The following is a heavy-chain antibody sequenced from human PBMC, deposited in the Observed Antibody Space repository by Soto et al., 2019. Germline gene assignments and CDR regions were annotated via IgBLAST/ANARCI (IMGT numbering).Heavy chain of an antibody. CDR3: AKACRTSSWMFDY. CDR1: GVTFDTYA. Sequence: GVPLRLSCAASGVTFDTYAMTWVRQTPGKGLEWVATVTDSGGTTYYAASVKGRFTISRDKSKNTLYLQMNSLRAEDTAVYYCAKACRTSSWMFDYWGQGALVTVSS. CDR2: VTDSGGTT. J-gene: IGHJ4*02. V-gene: IGHV3-23*01. D-gene: IGHD2-2*01.